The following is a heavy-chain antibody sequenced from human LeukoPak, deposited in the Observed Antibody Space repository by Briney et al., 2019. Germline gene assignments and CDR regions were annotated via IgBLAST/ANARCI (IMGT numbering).Heavy chain of an antibody. J-gene: IGHJ5*02. Sequence: ASVKVSCKASGGTFSSYAISWVRQAPGQGLEWMGGIIPIFGTANYAQKFQGRVTITADESTSTAYMELSSLRSEDTAVYYCARHRASPNCSSTSCYTLRGWFDLWGQGTLVTVSS. D-gene: IGHD2-2*02. CDR3: ARHRASPNCSSTSCYTLRGWFDL. CDR1: GGTFSSYA. V-gene: IGHV1-69*13. CDR2: IIPIFGTA.